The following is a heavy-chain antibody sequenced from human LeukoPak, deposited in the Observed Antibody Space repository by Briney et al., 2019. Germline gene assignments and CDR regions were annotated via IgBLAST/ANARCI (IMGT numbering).Heavy chain of an antibody. CDR1: GFTFGSYG. D-gene: IGHD5-12*01. CDR2: IWYDGSNK. V-gene: IGHV3-33*01. J-gene: IGHJ4*02. CDR3: ARGGYSGYDWVDY. Sequence: GRSLRLSCAASGFTFGSYGMHWVRQAPGKGLEWVAVIWYDGSNKYYADSVKGRFTISRDNAKNSLYLQMNSLRAEDTAVYYCARGGYSGYDWVDYWGQGTLVTVSS.